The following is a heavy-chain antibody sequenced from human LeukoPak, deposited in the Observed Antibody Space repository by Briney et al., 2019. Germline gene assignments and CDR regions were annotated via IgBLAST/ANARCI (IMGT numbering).Heavy chain of an antibody. CDR1: GFTFSTFG. J-gene: IGHJ3*02. Sequence: GGSLRLSCAASGFTFSTFGMHWVRQAPGKGLEWVAVISNDGTNQYFADSVKGRFTISRDNSKNTLYLQMNSLRAEDTAVYYCARDAGIAAAGTHAFDIWGQGTMVTVSS. D-gene: IGHD6-13*01. CDR2: ISNDGTNQ. V-gene: IGHV3-30*03. CDR3: ARDAGIAAAGTHAFDI.